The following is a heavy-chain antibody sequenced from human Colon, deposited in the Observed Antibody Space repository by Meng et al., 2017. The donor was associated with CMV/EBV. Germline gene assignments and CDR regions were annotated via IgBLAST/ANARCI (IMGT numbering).Heavy chain of an antibody. J-gene: IGHJ3*02. CDR1: GFIFSVYD. CDR2: IYNDESKK. D-gene: IGHD3-16*01. Sequence: GGSLRLSCAASGFIFSVYDMHWVRQAPGKGLEWVSVIYNDESKKYYADSVKGRFTISRDNSKNTLYLEMKSLRAGDTAVYYCAKDGGGGNSHDAFDMWGQGTKVTVSS. CDR3: AKDGGGGNSHDAFDM. V-gene: IGHV3-33*03.